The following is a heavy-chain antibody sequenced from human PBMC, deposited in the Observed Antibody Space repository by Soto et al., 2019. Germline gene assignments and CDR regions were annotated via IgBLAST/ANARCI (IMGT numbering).Heavy chain of an antibody. V-gene: IGHV4-30-2*01. D-gene: IGHD3-3*01. Sequence: PSETLSLTCAVSGGSISSGGYSWSWIRQPPGKGLEWIGYIYHSGSTYYNPSLKSRVTISVDRSKNQFSLKLSSVTAADTAVYYCARGSTIFGVAHDGYYGMDVWGQGTTVTVS. J-gene: IGHJ6*02. CDR1: GGSISSGGYS. CDR3: ARGSTIFGVAHDGYYGMDV. CDR2: IYHSGST.